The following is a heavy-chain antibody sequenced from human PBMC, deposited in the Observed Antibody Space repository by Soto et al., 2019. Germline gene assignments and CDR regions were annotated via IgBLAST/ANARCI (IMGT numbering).Heavy chain of an antibody. CDR1: GYSFTMYW. Sequence: GESLKISCQGSGYSFTMYWIAWVRQMPGKGLEWMGIIHPRDSDTRYSPSFQGQVSVSADKSISTAYLQWSSLKASDTAMYYCARLDNSGYYVKWGKGTLVTVSS. CDR3: ARLDNSGYYVK. V-gene: IGHV5-51*01. CDR2: IHPRDSDT. J-gene: IGHJ4*02. D-gene: IGHD3-22*01.